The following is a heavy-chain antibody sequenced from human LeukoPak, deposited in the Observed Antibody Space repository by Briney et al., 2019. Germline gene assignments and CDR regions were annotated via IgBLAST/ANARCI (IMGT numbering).Heavy chain of an antibody. CDR1: GGSISSYY. D-gene: IGHD2-21*01. J-gene: IGHJ4*02. Sequence: PSETLSLTCTVSGGSISSYYWSWIRQPPGKGLEWIGYIYYSGSTNYNPSLKSRVTISVDTSKNQFSLKLSSVTAADTAVYYCARVWYSEGPPYFDYWGQGTLVTVSS. CDR2: IYYSGST. CDR3: ARVWYSEGPPYFDY. V-gene: IGHV4-59*01.